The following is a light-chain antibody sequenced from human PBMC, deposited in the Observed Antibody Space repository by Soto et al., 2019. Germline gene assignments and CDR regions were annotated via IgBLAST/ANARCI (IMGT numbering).Light chain of an antibody. J-gene: IGLJ1*01. V-gene: IGLV1-40*01. Sequence: QSALTQPPSVSLAPGQRVTISCSGSSSNIGAGYDVQWYRQFPGTAPKLIIYANSDRPSGVPDRFSGSKSGTSASLAITGLQAEDEADYYCQSYDSSLIVSKVFGTGTKVTVL. CDR3: QSYDSSLIVSKV. CDR2: ANS. CDR1: SSNIGAGYD.